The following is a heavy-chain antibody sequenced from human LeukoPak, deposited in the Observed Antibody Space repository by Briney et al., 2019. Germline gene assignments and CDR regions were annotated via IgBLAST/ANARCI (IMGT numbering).Heavy chain of an antibody. J-gene: IGHJ4*02. CDR2: ISSSTSTI. CDR1: GFTFSSYS. V-gene: IGHV3-48*01. CDR3: AREEYYYDSSGYNRYFDY. D-gene: IGHD3-22*01. Sequence: GGSLRLSCAASGFTFSSYSVSWVRQAPGKGLEWVSYISSSTSTIYYADSVKGRFTISRDNAKNSLYLQMNSLRAEDTAVYYCAREEYYYDSSGYNRYFDYWGQGTLVTVSS.